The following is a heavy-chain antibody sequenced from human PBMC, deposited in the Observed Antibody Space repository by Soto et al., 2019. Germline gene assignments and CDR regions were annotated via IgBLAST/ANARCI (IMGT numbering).Heavy chain of an antibody. J-gene: IGHJ4*02. CDR3: ATPSPLLGETGTTGVEY. CDR1: GNTFTGHY. CDR2: MNPNSGDT. D-gene: IGHD1-7*01. V-gene: IGHV1-2*02. Sequence: ASVKISCKASGNTFTGHYIHWVRQAPGQGLEWMGWMNPNSGDTNYAQKFQGRVTMTRDTSIRTGYMELSRLRSDETAVYYCATPSPLLGETGTTGVEYWGQGTLVTVSS.